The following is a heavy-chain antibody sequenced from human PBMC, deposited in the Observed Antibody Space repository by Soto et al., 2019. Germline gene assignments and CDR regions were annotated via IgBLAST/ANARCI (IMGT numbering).Heavy chain of an antibody. V-gene: IGHV4-61*01. CDR2: IYYIGST. J-gene: IGHJ5*02. CDR3: ARVRSSCWSGGGWFDP. Sequence: SETLSLTCTVSGGSVSSGSYYWSWIRQPPGKGLEWIGYIYYIGSTNYNPSLKSRVTISVDTSKNQFFLKLSSVTAADKAVHYCARVRSSCWSGGGWFDPWGQGTLVKVSS. D-gene: IGHD6-19*01. CDR1: GGSVSSGSYY.